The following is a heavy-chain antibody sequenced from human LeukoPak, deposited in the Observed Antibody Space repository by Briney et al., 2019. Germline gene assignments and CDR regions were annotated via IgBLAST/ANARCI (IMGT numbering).Heavy chain of an antibody. Sequence: GGSLRLSCAASEFTFSSYAMSWVRQAPGKGLEWVSGISGNGGSTYYADSVKGRFTISRDNSKNTLYLQMNSLRAEDTAVHYCAKDPRVTITVTFYFEYWGQGTLVTVSS. D-gene: IGHD4-17*01. V-gene: IGHV3-23*01. CDR2: ISGNGGST. CDR3: AKDPRVTITVTFYFEY. CDR1: EFTFSSYA. J-gene: IGHJ4*02.